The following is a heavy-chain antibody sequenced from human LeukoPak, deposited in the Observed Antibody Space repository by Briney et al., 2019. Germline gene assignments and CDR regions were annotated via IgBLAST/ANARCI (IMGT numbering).Heavy chain of an antibody. CDR1: GFTFSSYW. J-gene: IGHJ4*01. CDR3: VREGFYFFDF. Sequence: GGSLRLSCAASGFTFSSYWMHWVRQAPGKGLVGVSRINNDGRSTNYADSVKGRFTISRDNAKDSVYLQMNSLRAEDSATYYCVREGFYFFDFWGQGTLVTVSS. CDR2: INNDGRST. V-gene: IGHV3-74*01.